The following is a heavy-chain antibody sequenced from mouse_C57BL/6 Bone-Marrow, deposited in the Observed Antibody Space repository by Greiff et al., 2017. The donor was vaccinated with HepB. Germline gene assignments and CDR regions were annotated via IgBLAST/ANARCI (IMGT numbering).Heavy chain of an antibody. Sequence: VQLQQSGPELVKPGASVKISCKASGYTFTDYYMNWVKQSHGKSLEWIGDINPNNGGTSYNQKFKGKATLTVDKSSSTAYMELRSLTSEDSAVYYCAREVITTVVATYWYFDVWGTGTTVTVSS. CDR3: AREVITTVVATYWYFDV. CDR1: GYTFTDYY. CDR2: INPNNGGT. J-gene: IGHJ1*03. V-gene: IGHV1-26*01. D-gene: IGHD1-1*01.